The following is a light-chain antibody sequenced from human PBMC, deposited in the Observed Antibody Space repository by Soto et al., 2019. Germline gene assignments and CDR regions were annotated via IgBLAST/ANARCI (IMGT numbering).Light chain of an antibody. CDR1: QAIRND. CDR3: PQHNNYPPLT. CDR2: AAS. V-gene: IGKV1-17*01. Sequence: DLQMTQSPSSLSASVGDRVTITCRASQAIRNDLAWYQHKPGKAPKRLIYAASSLQSGVPSRFSGSGSETQFTLTISSLQPEDFATYDCPQHNNYPPLTFGGGTKVEIK. J-gene: IGKJ4*01.